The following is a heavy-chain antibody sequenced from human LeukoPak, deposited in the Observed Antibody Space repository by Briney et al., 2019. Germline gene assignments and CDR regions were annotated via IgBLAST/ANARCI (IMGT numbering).Heavy chain of an antibody. Sequence: PSGTLSLTCAVSGGSISSNNWWGWVRQPPGKGLEWIGEIYHSGSPNYNPSLKSRVTITVDKSRNHFSLNLSSVTAADTAVYYCARVNINNWHSCDYWGQGTLVTVSS. V-gene: IGHV4-4*02. CDR2: IYHSGSP. D-gene: IGHD1-1*01. CDR1: GGSISSNNW. CDR3: ARVNINNWHSCDY. J-gene: IGHJ4*02.